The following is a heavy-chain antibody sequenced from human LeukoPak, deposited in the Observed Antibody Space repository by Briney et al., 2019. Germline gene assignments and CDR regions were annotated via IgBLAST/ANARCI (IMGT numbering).Heavy chain of an antibody. V-gene: IGHV3-7*01. CDR3: AREDRMITFGGVIVLLDY. CDR1: GFTFSSYW. CDR2: IKQDGSEK. Sequence: GGSLRLSCVVSGFTFSSYWMSWVRQAPGKGLEWVANIKQDGSEKYYVDSVKGRFTISRDNAKNSLYLQMNSLRAEDTAVYYCAREDRMITFGGVIVLLDYWGQGTLVTVSS. J-gene: IGHJ4*02. D-gene: IGHD3-16*02.